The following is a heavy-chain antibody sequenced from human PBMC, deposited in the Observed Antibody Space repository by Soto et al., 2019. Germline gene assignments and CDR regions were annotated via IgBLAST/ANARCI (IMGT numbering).Heavy chain of an antibody. J-gene: IGHJ6*02. D-gene: IGHD2-15*01. V-gene: IGHV4-39*01. CDR1: GDSSVSSSSYY. CDR3: ASEVSSTDGMDV. Sequence: SETLSLTCTVSGDSSVSSSSYYWGWISQPPGKGLEWIGSIYYTGNTFYSPSFRSRLTISVDTSKSQFSLKLRSVTAADTATYYCASEVSSTDGMDVWGQGTTVTVSS. CDR2: IYYTGNT.